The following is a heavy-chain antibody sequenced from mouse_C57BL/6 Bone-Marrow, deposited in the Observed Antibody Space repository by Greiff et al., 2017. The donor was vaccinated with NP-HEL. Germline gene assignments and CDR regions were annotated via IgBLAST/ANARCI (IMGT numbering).Heavy chain of an antibody. CDR3: ALITTRSY. CDR2: INPSTGGT. V-gene: IGHV1-43*01. Sequence: EVQLQQSGPELVKPGASVKISCKASGYSFTGYYMHWVKQSSEKSLEWIGEINPSTGGTSYNQKFKGKATLTVDKSSSTAYMQLKSLTSEDSAVYYCALITTRSYWGQGTSVTVSS. J-gene: IGHJ4*01. CDR1: GYSFTGYY. D-gene: IGHD1-1*01.